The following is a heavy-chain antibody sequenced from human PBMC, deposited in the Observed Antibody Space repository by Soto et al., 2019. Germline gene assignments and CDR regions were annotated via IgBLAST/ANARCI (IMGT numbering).Heavy chain of an antibody. V-gene: IGHV3-15*01. CDR2: IKGEADGGTT. D-gene: IGHD3-22*01. Sequence: PGGSLRLSCAASGFTFSNAWMSWVRQAPGKGLEWVGRIKGEADGGTTDYAAPVKGRITISRDHSKDTLYLQMNNLKTEDTAVYYCTTGLSNGYYNFDYWGQGT. CDR3: TTGLSNGYYNFDY. CDR1: GFTFSNAW. J-gene: IGHJ4*02.